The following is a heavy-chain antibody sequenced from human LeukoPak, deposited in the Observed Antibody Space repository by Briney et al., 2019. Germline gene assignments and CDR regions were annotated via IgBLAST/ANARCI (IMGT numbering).Heavy chain of an antibody. CDR1: GGSLNNYY. CDR3: ARQGDYRYPFDS. D-gene: IGHD3-16*02. Sequence: SETLSLTCNVSGGSLNNYYWSWIRQPPGKGLEWIGYIYHSGSTYYNPSLESRVTISVDRSKNQFSLKLTSVTAADTAVYYCARQGDYRYPFDSWGQGTLVTVSS. V-gene: IGHV4-59*08. CDR2: IYHSGST. J-gene: IGHJ4*02.